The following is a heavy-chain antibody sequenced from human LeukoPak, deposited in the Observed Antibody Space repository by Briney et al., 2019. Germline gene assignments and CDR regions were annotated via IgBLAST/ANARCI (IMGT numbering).Heavy chain of an antibody. CDR1: GGSISSGSYY. J-gene: IGHJ6*03. CDR3: ASAPSIVVPAAELHYYYYMDV. V-gene: IGHV4-61*02. CDR2: IYTSGST. Sequence: SETLSLTCTVSGGSISSGSYYWSWIRQPAGKRLEWIGRIYTSGSTNYNPSLKSRVTISVDTSKNQFSLKLSSVTAADTAVYYCASAPSIVVPAAELHYYYYMDVWGKGTTVTVSS. D-gene: IGHD2-2*01.